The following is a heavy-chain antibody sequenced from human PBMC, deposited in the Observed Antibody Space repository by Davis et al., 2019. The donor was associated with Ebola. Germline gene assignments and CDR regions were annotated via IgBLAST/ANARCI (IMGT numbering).Heavy chain of an antibody. J-gene: IGHJ3*02. CDR3: AKEGNAFDI. CDR2: ISGSGGST. D-gene: IGHD3-10*01. V-gene: IGHV3-23*01. Sequence: GESLKISCAASGFSFSSYAMSWVRQAPGKGLEWVSGISGSGGSTYYADSVKGRFTISRDNSKNTLYLQMNSLRAEDTAVYYCAKEGNAFDIWGQGTMVTVSS. CDR1: GFSFSSYA.